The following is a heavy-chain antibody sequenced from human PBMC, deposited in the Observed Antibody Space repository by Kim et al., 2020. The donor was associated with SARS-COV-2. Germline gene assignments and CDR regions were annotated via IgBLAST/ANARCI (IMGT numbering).Heavy chain of an antibody. D-gene: IGHD2-21*02. CDR2: DGSVK. CDR3: ASWGGDSHY. V-gene: IGHV3-7*01. J-gene: IGHJ4*02. Sequence: DGSVKRHVDSVRGRFSISRDNAESSLFLQLNSLRVEDTAVYYCASWGGDSHYWGQGALVTVSS.